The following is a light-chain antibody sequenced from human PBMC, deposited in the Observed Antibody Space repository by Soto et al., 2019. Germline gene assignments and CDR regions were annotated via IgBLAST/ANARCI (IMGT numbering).Light chain of an antibody. CDR3: QQYGSSRT. CDR2: GAS. Sequence: EIVLTQSPVTLSLSPGEGATLSCRASQSVSSSYLAWYQQKPGQAPRLLIYGASSRATGIPDRFSGSGSGTDFTLTISRLEPEDFAVYYCQQYGSSRTFGQGTKVDIK. V-gene: IGKV3-20*01. CDR1: QSVSSSY. J-gene: IGKJ1*01.